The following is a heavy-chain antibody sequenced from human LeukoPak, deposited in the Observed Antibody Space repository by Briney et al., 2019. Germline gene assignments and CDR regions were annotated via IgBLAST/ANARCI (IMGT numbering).Heavy chain of an antibody. Sequence: SETLSLTCTVSGDSISSYYWSWIRQPPGKGLEWIGYIHYSGTTNYNPSLKSRVTISLDTSKNQFSLKLSSVTAADTALYYCAGEISSSGWYHPFDYWGQGTLVTVSS. V-gene: IGHV4-59*01. CDR3: AGEISSSGWYHPFDY. CDR1: GDSISSYY. CDR2: IHYSGTT. J-gene: IGHJ4*02. D-gene: IGHD6-19*01.